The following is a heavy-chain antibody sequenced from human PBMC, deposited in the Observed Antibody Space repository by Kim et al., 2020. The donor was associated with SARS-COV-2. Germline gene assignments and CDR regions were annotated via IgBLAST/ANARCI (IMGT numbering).Heavy chain of an antibody. J-gene: IGHJ6*02. CDR3: ARGVEGWSEDRSSWYLIMDV. CDR2: INHSGST. Sequence: SETLSLTCAVYGGSFSGYYWSWIRQPPGKGLEWIGEINHSGSTNYNPSLKSRVTISVDTSKNQFSLKLSTVTAADTAVYYCARGVEGWSEDRSSWYLIMDVWGQGTTVTVSS. V-gene: IGHV4-34*01. D-gene: IGHD6-13*01. CDR1: GGSFSGYY.